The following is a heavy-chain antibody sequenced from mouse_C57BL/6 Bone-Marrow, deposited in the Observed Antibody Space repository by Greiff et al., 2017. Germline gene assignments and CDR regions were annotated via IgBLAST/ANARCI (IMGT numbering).Heavy chain of an antibody. CDR1: GYTFTSYW. J-gene: IGHJ1*03. CDR3: ARRDYYYGTPNE. Sequence: PGASVKLSCKASGYTFTSYWMHWVKQRPGQGLEWIGMIHPNSGSTNYNEKFKSKATLTVDKSSSTAYMQLSSLTSEDSAVYYCARRDYYYGTPNEWGTGTTVTVSS. V-gene: IGHV1-64*01. D-gene: IGHD1-1*01. CDR2: IHPNSGST.